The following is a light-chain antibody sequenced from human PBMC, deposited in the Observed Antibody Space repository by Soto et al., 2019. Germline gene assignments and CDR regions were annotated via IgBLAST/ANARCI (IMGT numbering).Light chain of an antibody. CDR1: SSDIGGFNY. J-gene: IGLJ2*01. Sequence: QSALTQPRSVSGSPGQSVTISCTGTSSDIGGFNYVSWYQQHPGKALKLMIYDVSKRPSGVPDRFSGSKSGNTASLTISGLQADDEADYYCCSYAGSVLFGGGTKLTVL. CDR3: CSYAGSVL. V-gene: IGLV2-11*01. CDR2: DVS.